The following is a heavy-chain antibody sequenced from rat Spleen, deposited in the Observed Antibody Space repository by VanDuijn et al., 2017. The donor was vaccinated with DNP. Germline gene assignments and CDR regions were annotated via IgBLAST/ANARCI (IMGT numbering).Heavy chain of an antibody. V-gene: IGHV5-22*01. D-gene: IGHD1-1*01. CDR2: IRFDGGST. J-gene: IGHJ3*01. CDR1: GFTFSDYY. CDR3: ARPMDYYSGGFAY. Sequence: EVQLVESGGGLVQAGRSLKLSCAASGFTFSDYYMAWVRQAPTKGLEWVAYIRFDGGSTYYGDSVKGRFTISKDNAKPTLYLQMNSLRSEDMATYYCARPMDYYSGGFAYWGQGTLVTVSS.